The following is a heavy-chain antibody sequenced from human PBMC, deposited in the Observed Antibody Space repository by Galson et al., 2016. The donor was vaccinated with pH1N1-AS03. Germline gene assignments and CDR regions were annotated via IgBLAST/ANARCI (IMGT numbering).Heavy chain of an antibody. CDR2: IYGGGDT. V-gene: IGHV3-53*01. Sequence: SLRLSCAAPGFTINNNYMSWVRQAPGKGLEWVSVIYGGGDTFYADSVKGRLTISRDNSKNTVYLQMNSLRVEDTAVYYCAREPWGSTQGEYWGQGTLVTVSS. CDR1: GFTINNNY. J-gene: IGHJ4*02. CDR3: AREPWGSTQGEY. D-gene: IGHD3-16*01.